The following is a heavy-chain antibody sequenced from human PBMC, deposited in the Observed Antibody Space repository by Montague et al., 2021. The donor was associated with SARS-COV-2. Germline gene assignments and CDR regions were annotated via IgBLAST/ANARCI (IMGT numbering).Heavy chain of an antibody. CDR1: GGSISTYY. Sequence: SETLSLTCSVSGGSISTYYWTWIRQPPGKGLEWLAYLYYGGSTNYNPSXXSRVTISVDTSKNELSLKLSSVTAAGTAVYFCAGHPFKSPWDPRPFDSWGQGALVIVSS. V-gene: IGHV4-59*08. CDR3: AGHPFKSPWDPRPFDS. D-gene: IGHD1-1*01. J-gene: IGHJ5*01. CDR2: LYYGGST.